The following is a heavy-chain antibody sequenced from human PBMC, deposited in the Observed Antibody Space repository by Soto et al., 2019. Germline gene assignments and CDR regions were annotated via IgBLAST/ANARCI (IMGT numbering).Heavy chain of an antibody. CDR1: GFTFEDYA. CDR2: INWNSGTI. D-gene: IGHD6-19*01. CDR3: TIGCREGGAVAGFDY. J-gene: IGHJ4*02. Sequence: EVQLVESGGGLVQPGRSLRLSCAASGFTFEDYAMHWVRQAPGKGLEWVSGINWNSGTIAYADSVRGRFTISRDNAKNSLYQQMNSLRVEDTALYYCTIGCREGGAVAGFDYWGQGTLVTVSS. V-gene: IGHV3-9*01.